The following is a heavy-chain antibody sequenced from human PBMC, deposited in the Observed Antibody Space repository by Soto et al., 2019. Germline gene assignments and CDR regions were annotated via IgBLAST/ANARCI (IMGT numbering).Heavy chain of an antibody. V-gene: IGHV5-10-1*01. CDR2: IDPSDSYT. CDR1: GYSFTSYW. J-gene: IGHJ6*02. Sequence: PGDSLKISFKGSGYSFTSYWISWVRQMPGKGLEWMGRIDPSDSYTNYSPSFQGHVTISADKSISTAYLQWSSLKASDTAMYYCARLGITIPYYYGMDVWGQGTTVTVSS. CDR3: ARLGITIPYYYGMDV. D-gene: IGHD3-3*01.